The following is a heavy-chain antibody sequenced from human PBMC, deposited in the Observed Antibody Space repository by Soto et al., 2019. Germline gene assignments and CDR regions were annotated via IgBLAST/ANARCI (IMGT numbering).Heavy chain of an antibody. CDR2: IDGSGYT. Sequence: LSLTCTVSGGSISTGGYYWSWIRQYPGKGLEWLGYIDGSGYTFYNPSLQSRLTLSMDTSKNQFSLKLSSATAADTAVYFCARKQAGFFYGIDYWGQGTLVTVSS. D-gene: IGHD3-3*01. CDR3: ARKQAGFFYGIDY. J-gene: IGHJ4*02. V-gene: IGHV4-31*03. CDR1: GGSISTGGYY.